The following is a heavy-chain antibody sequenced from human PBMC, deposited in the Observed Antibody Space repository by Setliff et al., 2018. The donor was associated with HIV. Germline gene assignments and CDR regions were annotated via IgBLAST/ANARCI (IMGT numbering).Heavy chain of an antibody. CDR2: IYYSGDS. Sequence: NPSETLSLPCTVSGASITSSYWTWIRQSPGRGLEYLGYIYYSGDSNYSPSLKSRLSMSLDASTSQFSLRLNSLTAADTAMYYCARFARDPTDWGRGILVTVSS. J-gene: IGHJ4*02. CDR3: ARFARDPTD. V-gene: IGHV4-59*08. CDR1: GASITSSY.